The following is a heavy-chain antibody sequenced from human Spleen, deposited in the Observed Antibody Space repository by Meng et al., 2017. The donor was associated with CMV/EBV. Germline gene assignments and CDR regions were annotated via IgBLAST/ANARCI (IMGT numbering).Heavy chain of an antibody. J-gene: IGHJ3*02. CDR1: GFTFGDYI. V-gene: IGHV3-49*04. Sequence: GGSLRLSCTASGFTFGDYIMTWVRQAPGKGLEWVGFIRTKTYGGTTEYAASVRGRFTISRDDSKTTAYLQMNSLRPEDTAVYYCASLPWSGNSPDTFDIWGQGTMVTVSS. CDR2: IRTKTYGGTT. CDR3: ASLPWSGNSPDTFDI. D-gene: IGHD3-3*01.